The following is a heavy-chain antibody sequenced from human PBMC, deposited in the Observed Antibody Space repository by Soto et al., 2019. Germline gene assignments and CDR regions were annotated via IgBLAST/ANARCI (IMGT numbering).Heavy chain of an antibody. CDR2: IKQDGSEK. CDR1: GFTFSSFW. CDR3: VRDRSGFLPG. J-gene: IGHJ4*01. Sequence: SLRLSCAASGFTFSSFWMSWVRQTPEKGLEWVANIKQDGSEKYYIDSVRGRFTISRDNAKDSVYLQMDNLKDEDTAVYYCVRDRSGFLPGWGHGTLVTGAS. V-gene: IGHV3-7*04. D-gene: IGHD1-26*01.